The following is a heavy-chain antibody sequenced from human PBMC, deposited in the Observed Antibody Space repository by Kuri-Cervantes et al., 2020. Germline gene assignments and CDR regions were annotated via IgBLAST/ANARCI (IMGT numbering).Heavy chain of an antibody. CDR2: MNPNSGNT. CDR1: GYTFTSYD. CDR3: ARGLIVDGGYYFDY. V-gene: IGHV1-8*01. D-gene: IGHD1-26*01. J-gene: IGHJ4*02. Sequence: ASVKVSCKASGYTFTSYDINWVRQATGQGLEWMGWMNPNSGNTGYAQKFQGRVSMNRDTSTSTVYMELSSLRSEDTAVYFCARGLIVDGGYYFDYWGQGTLVTVSS.